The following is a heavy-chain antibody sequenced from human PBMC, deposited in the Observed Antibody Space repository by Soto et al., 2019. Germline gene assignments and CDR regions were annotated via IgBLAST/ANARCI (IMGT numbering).Heavy chain of an antibody. CDR3: SKDLHDSSGYPSPCYDDYGMDV. CDR1: GFTFSSYA. J-gene: IGHJ6*02. Sequence: PGGSLRLSCAASGFTFSSYAMSWVRQAPGEGLEWVSAISGSVGSTYYADSVKGRFTISRDNSKNTLYLQMNSLRAEDTAVYYCSKDLHDSSGYPSPCYDDYGMDVWGQGTPVSVSS. V-gene: IGHV3-23*01. D-gene: IGHD3-22*01. CDR2: ISGSVGST.